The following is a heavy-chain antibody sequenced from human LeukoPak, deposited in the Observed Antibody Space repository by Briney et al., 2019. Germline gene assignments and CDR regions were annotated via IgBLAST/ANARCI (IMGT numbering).Heavy chain of an antibody. J-gene: IGHJ6*02. Sequence: GGSLKLSCAASGFTFSGSAMHWVRQASGKGLEWVGRIRSKANSYATAYAASVKGRFTISRGDSKNTAYLQMNSLKTEDTAVYYCTRVLWFGELYYYGMDVWGQGTTVTVSS. CDR3: TRVLWFGELYYYGMDV. CDR1: GFTFSGSA. CDR2: IRSKANSYAT. D-gene: IGHD3-10*01. V-gene: IGHV3-73*01.